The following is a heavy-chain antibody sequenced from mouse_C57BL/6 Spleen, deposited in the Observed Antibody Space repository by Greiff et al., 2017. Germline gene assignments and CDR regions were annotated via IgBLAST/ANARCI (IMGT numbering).Heavy chain of an antibody. V-gene: IGHV1-52*01. J-gene: IGHJ1*03. D-gene: IGHD1-1*01. CDR1: GYTFTSYW. Sequence: QVQLQQPGAELVRPGSSVKLSCKASGYTFTSYWMHWVKQRPIQGLEWIGNIDPSDSETHYNQKFKDKATLTVDKSSSTAYMQLSSLTSEDSAVYYWARLGSSSYWYFDVWGTGTTVTVSS. CDR3: ARLGSSSYWYFDV. CDR2: IDPSDSET.